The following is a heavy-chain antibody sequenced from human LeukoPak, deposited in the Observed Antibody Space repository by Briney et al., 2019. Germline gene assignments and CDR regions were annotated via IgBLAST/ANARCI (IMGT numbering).Heavy chain of an antibody. V-gene: IGHV3-21*01. D-gene: IGHD3-10*01. J-gene: IGHJ4*02. Sequence: PGGSLRLSCAASGFTFSSYSMNWVRQAPGKGLEWVSSISSSSSYIYYADSVKGRFTVSRDNAKNSLYLQMNSLRAEDTAVYYCARDRWFGELLPFDYWGQGTLVTVSS. CDR3: ARDRWFGELLPFDY. CDR1: GFTFSSYS. CDR2: ISSSSSYI.